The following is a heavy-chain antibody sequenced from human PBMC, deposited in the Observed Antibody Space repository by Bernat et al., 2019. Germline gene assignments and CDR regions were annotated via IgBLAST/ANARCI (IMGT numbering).Heavy chain of an antibody. Sequence: EVQLVESGGGLVKPGGSLRLSCAASGLTFSSYSMNWVRQAPGKGLEWVSSISSSSSYICYADSVKGRFTISRDNAKNSLYLQMTSLRAEDTAVYYCARGRVATIDFGYWGQGTLVTVSS. V-gene: IGHV3-21*01. D-gene: IGHD5-12*01. J-gene: IGHJ4*02. CDR2: ISSSSSYI. CDR1: GLTFSSYS. CDR3: ARGRVATIDFGY.